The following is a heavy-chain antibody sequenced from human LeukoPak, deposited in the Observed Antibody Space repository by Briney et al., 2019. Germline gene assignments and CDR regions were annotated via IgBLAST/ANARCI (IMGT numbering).Heavy chain of an antibody. D-gene: IGHD1-26*01. V-gene: IGHV3-33*01. Sequence: PGRSLRLSCAASGFSFSSYGMHWVRQAPGKGLEWVAVIWYDGSNKNYADSVKGRFTISRDNSKNTLYLQMNSLRAEDTAVYHCARDSGSYLQPTDYWGQGTLVTVSS. CDR3: ARDSGSYLQPTDY. CDR1: GFSFSSYG. J-gene: IGHJ4*02. CDR2: IWYDGSNK.